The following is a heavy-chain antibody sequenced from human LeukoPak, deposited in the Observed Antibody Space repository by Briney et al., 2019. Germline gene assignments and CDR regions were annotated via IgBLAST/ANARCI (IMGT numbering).Heavy chain of an antibody. J-gene: IGHJ5*02. CDR3: ARGPGYCSGGSCYDNWFDP. V-gene: IGHV4-34*01. D-gene: IGHD2-15*01. Sequence: SETLSLTCAVYGGSFSGYYWSWIRQPPGKGLEWIGEINHSGSTNYNPSLKSRVTISVDTSKNQFSLKLSSVTAADTAVYYCARGPGYCSGGSCYDNWFDPWGQGTLVTVSS. CDR1: GGSFSGYY. CDR2: INHSGST.